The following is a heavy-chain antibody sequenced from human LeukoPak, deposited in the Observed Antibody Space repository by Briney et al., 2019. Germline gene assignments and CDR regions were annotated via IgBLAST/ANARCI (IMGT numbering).Heavy chain of an antibody. D-gene: IGHD6-13*01. J-gene: IGHJ4*02. CDR3: ARDWGAAGLWDY. Sequence: PGGSLRLSCASSGFTFSNYWMSWVRQAPGKGLEWVANIKEDGSEKDYVDSVKGRFTISRDNAENSLYLQMNSLRAEDTAIYYCARDWGAAGLWDYWGQGTLVTVSS. CDR2: IKEDGSEK. CDR1: GFTFSNYW. V-gene: IGHV3-7*05.